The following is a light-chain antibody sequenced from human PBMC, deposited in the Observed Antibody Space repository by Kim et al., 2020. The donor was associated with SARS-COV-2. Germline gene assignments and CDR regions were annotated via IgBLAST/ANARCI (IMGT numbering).Light chain of an antibody. Sequence: DIQMTQSPSTVSASVGDRVTIACRASQPITNWLVWYQQKPGTAPKLLIYSASRLQSGVPSRFSGSGSGTDFTLTISSLQPEDFATYYCQQANSFPLTFGGGTKVDIK. CDR3: QQANSFPLT. CDR2: SAS. J-gene: IGKJ4*01. CDR1: QPITNW. V-gene: IGKV1D-12*01.